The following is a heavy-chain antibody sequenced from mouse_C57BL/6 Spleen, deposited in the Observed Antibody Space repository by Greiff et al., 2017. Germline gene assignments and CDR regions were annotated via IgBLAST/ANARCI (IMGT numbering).Heavy chain of an antibody. CDR3: ARETTVDWYFDV. CDR1: GFTFSDYY. J-gene: IGHJ1*03. Sequence: EVKLVESEGGLVQPGSSMKLSCTASGFTFSDYYMAWVRQVPEKGLEWVANINYDGSSTYYLDSLKSRFIISRDNAKNILYMQMSSLKSEYTATYYCARETTVDWYFDVWGTGTTVTVSS. CDR2: INYDGSST. V-gene: IGHV5-16*01. D-gene: IGHD1-1*01.